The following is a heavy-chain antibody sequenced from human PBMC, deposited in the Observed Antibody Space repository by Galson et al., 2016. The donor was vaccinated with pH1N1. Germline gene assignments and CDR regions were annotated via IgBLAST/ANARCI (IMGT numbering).Heavy chain of an antibody. CDR3: VRASAAGYPYYYYVHMDV. CDR1: GFTFTGYH. J-gene: IGHJ6*03. D-gene: IGHD6-25*01. V-gene: IGHV1-2*02. CDR2: INLHNGDT. Sequence: SVKVSCKASGFTFTGYHMHWVRQAPGQGLEWMGWINLHNGDTNFAQKFQGRVTMTRDTSMNTAYMELSDLRVDDTAVYHCVRASAAGYPYYYYVHMDVWARGTTVTVSS.